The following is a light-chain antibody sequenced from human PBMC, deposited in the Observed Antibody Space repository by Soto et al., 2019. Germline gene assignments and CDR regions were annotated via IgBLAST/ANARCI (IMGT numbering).Light chain of an antibody. J-gene: IGKJ3*01. CDR3: QQSYRTPFT. CDR1: QSISSY. V-gene: IGKV1-39*01. Sequence: DIQMTQSPSSLSASVGDRVTITCRASQSISSYLNWYQQKPGKAPNLLIYGASSLLRGVPSRFSGSGSGTDFTLTISSLQPEDFATYYCQQSYRTPFTFGPGTKVDIK. CDR2: GAS.